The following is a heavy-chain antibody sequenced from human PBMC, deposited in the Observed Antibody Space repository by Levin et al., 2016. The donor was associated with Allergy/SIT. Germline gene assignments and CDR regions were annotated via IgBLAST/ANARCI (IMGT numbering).Heavy chain of an antibody. CDR2: IHYSGST. CDR3: ARMSATVTTSYYYGMDV. D-gene: IGHD4-17*01. CDR1: GYSISSTNW. Sequence: SETLSLTCAVSGYSISSTNWWGWIRQPPGKGLEWIGYIHYSGSTYSNPSLKSRVTMSVDTSKNQFSLNLSSVTAVDTAVYYCARMSATVTTSYYYGMDVWGQGTTVTVSS. V-gene: IGHV4-28*01. J-gene: IGHJ6*02.